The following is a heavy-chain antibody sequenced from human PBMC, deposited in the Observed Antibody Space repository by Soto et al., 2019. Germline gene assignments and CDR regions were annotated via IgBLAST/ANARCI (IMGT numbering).Heavy chain of an antibody. J-gene: IGHJ6*02. V-gene: IGHV3-33*01. CDR2: IWYDGSNK. D-gene: IGHD4-4*01. CDR1: GFTFSSYG. Sequence: PGGSLRLSCAASGFTFSSYGMHWVRQAPGKGLEWVAVIWYDGSNKYYADSVKGRFTISRDNSRNTLYLQMNSLRAEDTAVYYCARKQTTLPSYYYYYGMDVWGQGTTVTVSS. CDR3: ARKQTTLPSYYYYYGMDV.